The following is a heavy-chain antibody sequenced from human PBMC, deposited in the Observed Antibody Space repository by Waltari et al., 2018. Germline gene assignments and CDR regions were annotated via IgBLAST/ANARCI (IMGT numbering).Heavy chain of an antibody. J-gene: IGHJ4*02. CDR1: GYTFTGYY. Sequence: QVQLVQSGAEVKKPGASVKVSCKASGYTFTGYYMHWVRQAPGQGLEWMGRINPNSGGTNYEQKFQGGVTMTKDTSISTAYMELGRLRSNDTAVYYCARQSGYYDRILIDYWGQGTLVTVSS. CDR2: INPNSGGT. CDR3: ARQSGYYDRILIDY. V-gene: IGHV1-2*06. D-gene: IGHD3-22*01.